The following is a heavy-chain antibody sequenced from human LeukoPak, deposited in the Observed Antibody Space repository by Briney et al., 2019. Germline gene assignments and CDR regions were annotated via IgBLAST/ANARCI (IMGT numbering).Heavy chain of an antibody. V-gene: IGHV3-74*01. CDR3: TRVFVGDEYSISGY. CDR2: INSDGRST. D-gene: IGHD6-13*01. J-gene: IGHJ4*02. Sequence: GGSLRLSCAASGFTFSRYYMHWVRQAPGKGLVWVSRINSDGRSTTYADSVRGRFTVSRDNAKNTLYLQMNSLKVEDTAMYYCTRVFVGDEYSISGYWGQGTLVTVSS. CDR1: GFTFSRYY.